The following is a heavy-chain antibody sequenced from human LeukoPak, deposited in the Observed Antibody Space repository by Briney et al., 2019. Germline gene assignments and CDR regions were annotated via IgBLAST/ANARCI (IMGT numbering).Heavy chain of an antibody. CDR3: ARDRMALPYYDYVWGSYRDGDAFDI. J-gene: IGHJ3*02. D-gene: IGHD3-16*01. CDR2: IWYDGSNK. CDR1: GFTFSSYG. V-gene: IGHV3-33*01. Sequence: GGSLRLSCAASGFTFSSYGMHWVRQAPGKGLEWVAVIWYDGSNKYYADSVKGRFTISRDNSKNTLYLQMNSLRAEDTAVYYCARDRMALPYYDYVWGSYRDGDAFDIWGQGTMVTVSS.